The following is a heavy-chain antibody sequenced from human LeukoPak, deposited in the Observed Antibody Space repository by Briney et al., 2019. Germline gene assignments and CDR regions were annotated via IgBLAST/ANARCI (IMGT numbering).Heavy chain of an antibody. CDR1: GFTFSSYG. CDR3: ALHPAGFGGRVCYFDY. J-gene: IGHJ4*02. D-gene: IGHD3-10*01. CDR2: ISGSGGST. Sequence: GGSLRLSCAASGFTFSSYGMSWVRQAPGKGLEWVSAISGSGGSTYYADSVKGRFTISRDNSKNTLYPQMNSLRAEDTAVYYCALHPAGFGGRVCYFDYWGQGTLVTVSS. V-gene: IGHV3-23*01.